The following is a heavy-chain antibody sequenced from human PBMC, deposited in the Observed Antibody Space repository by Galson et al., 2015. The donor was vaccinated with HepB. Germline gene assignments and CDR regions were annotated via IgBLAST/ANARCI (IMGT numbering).Heavy chain of an antibody. CDR2: ISSDGSNK. CDR1: GFTFSRFG. Sequence: SLRLSCAASGFTFSRFGIHWVRQSPGRGLEWVAAISSDGSNKHYADSVKGRFTISRDNSKNTVSLQMNNLRPGDTAVYYCAKASSHYGSGSYYTVDYWGQGTLVSVSS. J-gene: IGHJ4*02. D-gene: IGHD3-10*01. V-gene: IGHV3-30*18. CDR3: AKASSHYGSGSYYTVDY.